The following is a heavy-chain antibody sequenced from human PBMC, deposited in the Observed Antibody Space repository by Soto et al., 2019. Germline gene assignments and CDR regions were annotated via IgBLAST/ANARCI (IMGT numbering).Heavy chain of an antibody. D-gene: IGHD3-10*01. Sequence: QVQLVESGGGVVQPGTSLTLSCAASGFAFRSCGMHWVRQAPGKGLECVAVIWYDGTSKFYGDSVKGRFTSSRDNFKNRLDLEVDSLRVEATAVYYCARDLGSPWKIPNDAFNIWGQGTMVTVSS. V-gene: IGHV3-33*01. CDR2: IWYDGTSK. CDR1: GFAFRSCG. J-gene: IGHJ3*02. CDR3: ARDLGSPWKIPNDAFNI.